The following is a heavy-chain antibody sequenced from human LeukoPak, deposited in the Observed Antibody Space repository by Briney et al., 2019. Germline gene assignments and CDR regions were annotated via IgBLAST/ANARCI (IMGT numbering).Heavy chain of an antibody. J-gene: IGHJ4*02. CDR3: ARDPEIYGDYVYFDY. D-gene: IGHD4-17*01. V-gene: IGHV1-69*04. CDR2: IIPIFGIA. Sequence: SVKVSCRASGGTFSSYAISWVRQAPGQGLEWMGRIIPIFGIANYAQKFQGRVTITADKSTSTAYMELSSLRSEDTAVYYCARDPEIYGDYVYFDYWGQGTLVTVSS. CDR1: GGTFSSYA.